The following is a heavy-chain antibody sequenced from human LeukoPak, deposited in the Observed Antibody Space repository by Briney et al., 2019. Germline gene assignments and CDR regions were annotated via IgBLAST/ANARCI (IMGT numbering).Heavy chain of an antibody. Sequence: PGGSLRLSCAASGFTFSSYGMHWVRQAPGKGLEWVAVISYDGSNKYYADSVKGRFTISRDNSKNTLYLQMNSLRAEDTAVYNCATQGGELITYWGQGTLVTVSS. CDR3: ATQGGELITY. J-gene: IGHJ4*02. CDR1: GFTFSSYG. V-gene: IGHV3-30*03. D-gene: IGHD1-26*01. CDR2: ISYDGSNK.